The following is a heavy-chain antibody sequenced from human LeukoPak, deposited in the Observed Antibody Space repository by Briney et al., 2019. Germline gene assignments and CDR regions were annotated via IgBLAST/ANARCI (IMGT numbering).Heavy chain of an antibody. CDR1: GFTFDDYA. J-gene: IGHJ4*02. CDR3: ARKGLKDSFVY. V-gene: IGHV3-9*01. CDR2: ISWNSGSI. Sequence: GGSLRLSCAASGFTFDDYAMHWVRQAPGKGLEWVSGISWNSGSIGYADSVKGRFTISRDNSKNTLYLQMNSLRAEDTAVYYCARKGLKDSFVYWGQGTLVTVSS.